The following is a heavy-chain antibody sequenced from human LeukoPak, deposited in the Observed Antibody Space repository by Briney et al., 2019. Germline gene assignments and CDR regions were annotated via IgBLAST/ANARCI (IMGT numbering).Heavy chain of an antibody. Sequence: ESGPTLVKPTRTLTLTCTFSGFSLTTSGVGVGWIRQPPGKALEWLALINWDDQKVSSPSLQSRLSITKDTSKNQVVLTMTNVDPVDTATYYCAHRRDSGGYHYRWWFAPWGQGTLVTVSS. V-gene: IGHV2-5*02. CDR2: INWDDQK. D-gene: IGHD3-22*01. CDR1: GFSLTTSGVG. CDR3: AHRRDSGGYHYRWWFAP. J-gene: IGHJ5*02.